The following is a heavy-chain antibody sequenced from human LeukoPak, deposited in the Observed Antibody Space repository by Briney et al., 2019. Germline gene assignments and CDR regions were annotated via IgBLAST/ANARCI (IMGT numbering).Heavy chain of an antibody. CDR3: ATVDAEEGSFDY. Sequence: GASVKVSCKVSGYTLTELSMHWVRQAPGKGLEWMGGFDPEDGETIYAQKFQGRVTMTEDTSTDTAYMELSSLRSEDTAVYYCATVDAEEGSFDYWGQGTLVTVSS. D-gene: IGHD3-10*01. CDR2: FDPEDGET. CDR1: GYTLTELS. V-gene: IGHV1-24*01. J-gene: IGHJ4*02.